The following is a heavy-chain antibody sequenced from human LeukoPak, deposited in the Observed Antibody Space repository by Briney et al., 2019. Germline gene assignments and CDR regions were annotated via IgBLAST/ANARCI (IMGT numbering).Heavy chain of an antibody. J-gene: IGHJ4*02. CDR2: INPNSGGT. Sequence: ASVKVSCKASRGTFSSYAISWVRQAPGQGLEWMGWINPNSGGTNYAQKFQGRVTMTRDTSISTAYMELSRLRSDDTAVYYCARDFDYNWNYDLFGYWGQGTLVTVSS. D-gene: IGHD1-7*01. V-gene: IGHV1-2*02. CDR3: ARDFDYNWNYDLFGY. CDR1: RGTFSSYA.